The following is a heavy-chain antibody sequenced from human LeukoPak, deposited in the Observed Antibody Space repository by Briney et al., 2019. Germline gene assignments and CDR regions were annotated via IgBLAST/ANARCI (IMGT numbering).Heavy chain of an antibody. CDR1: GGSFSGYY. CDR2: INRSGST. D-gene: IGHD6-13*01. CDR3: ASLSVAAAGTFVQGVDFGTDY. Sequence: PSETLSLTCAVYGGSFSGYYWSWIRQPPGKGLEWIGEINRSGSTNYNPSLKSRVTISVDTSKNQFSRKLSSVTAADTAVYYCASLSVAAAGTFVQGVDFGTDYWGQGTLVTVSS. V-gene: IGHV4-34*01. J-gene: IGHJ4*02.